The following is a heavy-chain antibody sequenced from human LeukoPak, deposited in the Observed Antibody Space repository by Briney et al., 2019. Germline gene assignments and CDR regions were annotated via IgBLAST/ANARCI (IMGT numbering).Heavy chain of an antibody. Sequence: GGSLRLSCAASGFTFSSYWMSWVRQAPGKGLEWVSYISSSSSTIYYADSVKGRFTISRDNAKNSPYLQMNSLRAEDTAVYYCARGRLAAAGTFDYWGQGTLVTVSS. CDR2: ISSSSSTI. J-gene: IGHJ4*02. D-gene: IGHD6-13*01. V-gene: IGHV3-48*01. CDR1: GFTFSSYW. CDR3: ARGRLAAAGTFDY.